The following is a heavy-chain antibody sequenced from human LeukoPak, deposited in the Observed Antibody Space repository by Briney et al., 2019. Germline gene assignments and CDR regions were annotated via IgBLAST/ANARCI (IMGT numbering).Heavy chain of an antibody. V-gene: IGHV1-24*01. Sequence: ASVKVSCKVSGYTLTELSMHWVRQAPGKGLEWMGGFDPEDGETIYAQKFQGRVTMTEDTSTDTAYMELSSLRSEDTAMYYCATAIVGVTLVDYWGQGTLVTVSS. CDR2: FDPEDGET. CDR3: ATAIVGVTLVDY. J-gene: IGHJ4*02. D-gene: IGHD1-26*01. CDR1: GYTLTELS.